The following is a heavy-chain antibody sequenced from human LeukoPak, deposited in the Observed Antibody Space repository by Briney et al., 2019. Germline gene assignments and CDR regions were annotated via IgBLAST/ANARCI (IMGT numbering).Heavy chain of an antibody. Sequence: GGSLRLSCAASGFTFNNYDMSWVRQAPGKGLEWVSAISGSDGRTYYADSVKGRFTISRDNSESTLFLQMDSLTAEDTAVYYCAKTLLWGYNWFDPWGQGTLVTVSS. D-gene: IGHD7-27*01. V-gene: IGHV3-23*01. CDR2: ISGSDGRT. CDR3: AKTLLWGYNWFDP. CDR1: GFTFNNYD. J-gene: IGHJ5*02.